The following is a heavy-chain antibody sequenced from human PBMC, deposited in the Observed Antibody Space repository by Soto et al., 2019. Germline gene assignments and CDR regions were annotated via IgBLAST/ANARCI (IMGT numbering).Heavy chain of an antibody. CDR1: GYTFIDYF. V-gene: IGHV1-2*02. CDR3: VRGLNWRDLDY. Sequence: ASVKVSCKASGYTFIDYFIQWVRQAPGQGLEWMGWINPSSGETTYAQKFQGRVTMARDTSISTAYMDLITLRSDDTAIYYCVRGLNWRDLDYWGQGTPVTV. CDR2: INPSSGET. J-gene: IGHJ4*02. D-gene: IGHD1-1*01.